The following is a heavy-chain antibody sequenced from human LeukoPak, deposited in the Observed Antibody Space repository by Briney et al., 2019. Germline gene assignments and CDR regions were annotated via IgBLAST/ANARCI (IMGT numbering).Heavy chain of an antibody. Sequence: GGSLRLSCEASGFTFSSYGMHWVRQAPGKGLEWVALISHDGSHKFYADSVKGRLTISRDNSKNTLYLQMNSLRAEDTAVYYCAREGDRRYSTTHMDVWGKGTTVTVSS. CDR2: ISHDGSHK. CDR3: AREGDRRYSTTHMDV. CDR1: GFTFSSYG. V-gene: IGHV3-33*05. D-gene: IGHD6-13*01. J-gene: IGHJ6*03.